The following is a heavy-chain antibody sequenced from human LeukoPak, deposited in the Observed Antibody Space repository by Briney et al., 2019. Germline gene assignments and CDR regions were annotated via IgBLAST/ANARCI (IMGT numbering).Heavy chain of an antibody. V-gene: IGHV3-30-3*01. CDR2: ISYDGSNK. J-gene: IGHJ4*02. CDR1: GFTFSSYA. Sequence: GGSLRLSSAASGFTFSSYAMHWVRQAPGKGLEWVAVISYDGSNKYYADSVKGRFTISRDNSKNTLYLQMNSLRAEDTAVYYCARDGSSGWAGFDYWGQGTLVTVSS. CDR3: ARDGSSGWAGFDY. D-gene: IGHD6-19*01.